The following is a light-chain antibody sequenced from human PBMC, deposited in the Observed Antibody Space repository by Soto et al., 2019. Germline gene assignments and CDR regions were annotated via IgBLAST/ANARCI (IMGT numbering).Light chain of an antibody. V-gene: IGKV3-20*01. J-gene: IGKJ2*01. CDR2: GAS. CDR1: QRVSSNY. Sequence: IALTQSPGTLSLSPGERATLSCRASQRVSSNYVAWYQHKPGQAPRLLIHGASIRATGIPDRFSGSGSGTEFTLTISRLEPEDFAVYYCHQYGTFPYAFGQGTKLQIK. CDR3: HQYGTFPYA.